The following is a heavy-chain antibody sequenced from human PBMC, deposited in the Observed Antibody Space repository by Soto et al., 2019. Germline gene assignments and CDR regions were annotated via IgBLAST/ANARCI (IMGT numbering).Heavy chain of an antibody. CDR3: GRGAFEYWSSGGAWFDP. CDR1: GYTFTGYY. Sequence: QVQLVQSGAEVKKPGASVKVSCKASGYTFTGYYMHWLRQAPGQGLEWMGWINPNSGGTNYAQKWQGWDLLTRDPSIHAPYMGLSRLRCDDTVVHYWGRGAFEYWSSGGAWFDPWGQGALGPVSS. J-gene: IGHJ5*02. V-gene: IGHV1-2*04. D-gene: IGHD6-6*01. CDR2: INPNSGGT.